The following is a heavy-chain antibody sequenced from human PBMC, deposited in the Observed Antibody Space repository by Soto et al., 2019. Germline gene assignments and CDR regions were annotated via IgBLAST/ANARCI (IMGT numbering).Heavy chain of an antibody. V-gene: IGHV3-30*18. CDR2: ISYDGSNK. J-gene: IGHJ6*03. CDR1: GFTFSSYG. Sequence: GGSLRLSCAASGFTFSSYGMHWVRQAPGKGLEWVAVISYDGSNKYYADYVKGRFTISRDNSKNTLYLQMNSLRAEDTAVYYCAKVIIDNDFWSGVVAGYYYMDVWGKGTTVTVSS. CDR3: AKVIIDNDFWSGVVAGYYYMDV. D-gene: IGHD3-3*01.